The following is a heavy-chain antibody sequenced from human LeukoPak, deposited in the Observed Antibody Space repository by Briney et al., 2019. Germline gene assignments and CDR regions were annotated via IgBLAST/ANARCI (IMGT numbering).Heavy chain of an antibody. Sequence: GGSLRLSCAASGFSFMNAWMIWVRQAPGKGLEWVGRIKSNADGGTPDYAAPARGRFTNSRDDSKNTLYLQMNSLKTEDTAVYYCTTFYHEYSPYWGRGTLVTVSS. D-gene: IGHD2/OR15-2a*01. CDR3: TTFYHEYSPY. CDR1: GFSFMNAW. J-gene: IGHJ4*02. CDR2: IKSNADGGTP. V-gene: IGHV3-15*01.